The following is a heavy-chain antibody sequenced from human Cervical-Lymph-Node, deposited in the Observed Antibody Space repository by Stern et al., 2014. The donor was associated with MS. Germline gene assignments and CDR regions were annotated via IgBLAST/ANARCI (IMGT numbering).Heavy chain of an antibody. D-gene: IGHD6-13*01. CDR3: AKDRTSSSWGVDF. J-gene: IGHJ4*02. CDR2: ISWNSDKI. V-gene: IGHV3-9*01. CDR1: GFNFDDYG. Sequence: EVQLLESGGGLVQPGRSLRLSCAGSGFNFDDYGMHWVRQAPGKGLEWVSGISWNSDKIVYAESVKGRFTISRDNAKDSLSLQMDNLRVEDTALYYCAKDRTSSSWGVDFWGQGTLVTVSS.